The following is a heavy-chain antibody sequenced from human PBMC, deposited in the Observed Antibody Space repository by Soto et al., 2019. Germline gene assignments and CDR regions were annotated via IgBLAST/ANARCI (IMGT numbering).Heavy chain of an antibody. CDR1: GGTFNTFA. CDR3: ARAAKRYFAS. J-gene: IGHJ4*02. CDR2: IVPILGPA. V-gene: IGHV1-69*06. Sequence: QVPLVQSGAEVKKPGSSVNVSCKASGGTFNTFAISWVRQAPGQGLEYLGGIVPILGPAFYAQRFQGRVTITADKSTNTAYLELTSLSSEDTAVYYCARAAKRYFASWGQGTQVTVSS.